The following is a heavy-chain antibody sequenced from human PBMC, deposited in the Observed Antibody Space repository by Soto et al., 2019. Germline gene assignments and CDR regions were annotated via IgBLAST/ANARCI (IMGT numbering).Heavy chain of an antibody. J-gene: IGHJ4*02. D-gene: IGHD2-21*02. Sequence: QVQLMQSGAEVKKPGASVKVSCKASGDTFTDYYIHWVRQAPGQGLEWMGTVNPSGGDTTYAQHFVGRVTMTRDTSASTLYMELTSLTSEDTAVYYCARGGHVVVVTAALDYWGQGTLVTVSS. CDR3: ARGGHVVVVTAALDY. V-gene: IGHV1-46*01. CDR2: VNPSGGDT. CDR1: GDTFTDYY.